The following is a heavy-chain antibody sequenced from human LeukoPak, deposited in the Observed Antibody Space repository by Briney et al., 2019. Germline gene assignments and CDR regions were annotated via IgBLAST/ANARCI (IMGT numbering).Heavy chain of an antibody. CDR2: IKQDGSVK. J-gene: IGHJ6*02. Sequence: GGSLRLSCAASGFTFRTYWMSWVRQAPGKGLEWVASIKQDGSVKYYVDSLKDRFTISRDNAQNSVYLQMNSLRADDTAVYYCASLGYRSGNNCFYGMDVWGQGTTVTVSS. CDR3: ASLGYRSGNNCFYGMDV. D-gene: IGHD2-15*01. CDR1: GFTFRTYW. V-gene: IGHV3-7*05.